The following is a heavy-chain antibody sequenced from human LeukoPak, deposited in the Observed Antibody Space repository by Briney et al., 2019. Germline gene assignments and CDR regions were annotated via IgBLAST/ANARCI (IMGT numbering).Heavy chain of an antibody. J-gene: IGHJ2*01. CDR2: IYYSGST. V-gene: IGHV4-59*08. CDR3: ARHCSSASCYSRWYFDL. CDR1: GGSISSYY. D-gene: IGHD2-2*01. Sequence: PSETLSLTCTVSGGSISSYYWSWIRQPPGKGLEWIGYIYYSGSTNYNPSLKSQVTISVDTSKNQFSLKLSSVTAADTAVYYCARHCSSASCYSRWYFDLWGRGTLVTVSS.